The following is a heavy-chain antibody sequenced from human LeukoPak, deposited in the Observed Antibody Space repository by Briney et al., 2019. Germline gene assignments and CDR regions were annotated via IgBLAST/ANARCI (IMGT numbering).Heavy chain of an antibody. CDR2: IYYSGST. Sequence: PSETLSLTCTVPGGSISSYYWSWIRQPPRKGLEWIGYIYYSGSTNYYPSLKSRVTISVDTSKNQFSLKLSSVTAADTAVYYCARGAYYYDSSGYYYGRYFDLWGRGTLVTVSS. CDR3: ARGAYYYDSSGYYYGRYFDL. D-gene: IGHD3-22*01. J-gene: IGHJ2*01. CDR1: GGSISSYY. V-gene: IGHV4-59*01.